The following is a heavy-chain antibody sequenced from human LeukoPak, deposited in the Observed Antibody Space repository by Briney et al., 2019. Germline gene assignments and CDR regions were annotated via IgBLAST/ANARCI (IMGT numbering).Heavy chain of an antibody. CDR1: GFTFSSYG. V-gene: IGHV3-30*02. J-gene: IGHJ4*02. Sequence: GGSLRLSCVTSGFTFSSYGMHWVRQAPGKGLEWVAFIRYDESNKYYADSVKGRFTISRDNSKNTLYLQMNSLRVDDTAVYYCAKDEAVGTTINLLLDYWGQGTLVTVSS. CDR3: AKDEAVGTTINLLLDY. D-gene: IGHD1-1*01. CDR2: IRYDESNK.